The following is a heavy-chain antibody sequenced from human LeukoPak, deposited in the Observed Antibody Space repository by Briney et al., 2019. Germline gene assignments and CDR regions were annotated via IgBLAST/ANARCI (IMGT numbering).Heavy chain of an antibody. D-gene: IGHD6-13*01. CDR3: ARGSKIDYSSSWYGAFDI. Sequence: ALVKVSCKASGYTFTSYGISWVRQATGQGLEWMGWMNPNSGNTGYAQKFQGRVTMTRNTSISTAYMELSSLRSEDTAVYYCARGSKIDYSSSWYGAFDIWGQGTMVTVSS. CDR2: MNPNSGNT. CDR1: GYTFTSYG. V-gene: IGHV1-8*02. J-gene: IGHJ3*02.